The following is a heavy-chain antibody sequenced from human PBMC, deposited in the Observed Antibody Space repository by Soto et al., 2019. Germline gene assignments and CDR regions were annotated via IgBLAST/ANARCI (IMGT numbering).Heavy chain of an antibody. CDR3: ARLVSDSRGYRPG. CDR1: GGSISSSSYY. J-gene: IGHJ4*02. CDR2: IYYSGST. Sequence: QLQLQESGPGLVKPSETLSLTCTVSGGSISSSSYYWGWIRQPPGKGLEWIGSIYYSGSTYYNPSVRVRATXSXDXTKDRFSLNLRPVPAADTAGYSGARLVSDSRGYRPGWGQGTLVTVSS. D-gene: IGHD3-22*01. V-gene: IGHV4-39*01.